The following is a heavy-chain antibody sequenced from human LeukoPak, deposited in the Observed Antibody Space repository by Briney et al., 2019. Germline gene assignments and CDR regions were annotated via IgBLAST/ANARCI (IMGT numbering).Heavy chain of an antibody. J-gene: IGHJ4*02. V-gene: IGHV3-13*01. D-gene: IGHD2-8*02. Sequence: GGSLRLSCAASGFTFSSYDMHWVRQATGKGLEWVSANGTAGDTYYPGSVKGRFTISRENAKNPLYLQMNSLRAEDTAVYYCAKITGTPPGGYFDYWGQGTLVTVSS. CDR1: GFTFSSYD. CDR2: NGTAGDT. CDR3: AKITGTPPGGYFDY.